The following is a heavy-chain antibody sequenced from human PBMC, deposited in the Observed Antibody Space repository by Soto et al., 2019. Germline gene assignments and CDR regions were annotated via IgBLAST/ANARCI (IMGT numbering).Heavy chain of an antibody. CDR1: GGSVSSGSYY. D-gene: IGHD3-3*01. CDR2: IYYSGST. J-gene: IGHJ5*02. Sequence: PSETLSLTCTVSGGSVSSGSYYWSWIRQPPGKGLEWIGYIYYSGSTNYNPSLKSRVTISVDTSKNQFSLKLSSVTAADTAVYYCAREPRITIFGVVPAAWFDPWGQGTLVTVS. V-gene: IGHV4-61*01. CDR3: AREPRITIFGVVPAAWFDP.